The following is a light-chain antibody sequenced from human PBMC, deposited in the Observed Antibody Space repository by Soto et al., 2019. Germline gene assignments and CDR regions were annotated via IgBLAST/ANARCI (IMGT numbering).Light chain of an antibody. CDR3: PLAGGSHLT. CDR1: QSVSWSC. J-gene: IGKJ3*01. CDR2: GAS. Sequence: EIGLTQSPGALSVSPGDTATLSCRASQSVSWSCLAWYQQKPGQAPRLSIYGASSRATGIPDRFSGSGSRTDFTLAISRLESECSAVYFCPLAGGSHLTCGRGMKADIK. V-gene: IGKV3-20*01.